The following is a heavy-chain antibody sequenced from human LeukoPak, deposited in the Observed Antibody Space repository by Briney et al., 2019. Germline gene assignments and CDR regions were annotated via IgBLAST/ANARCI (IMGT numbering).Heavy chain of an antibody. Sequence: PGRSLRLSCAASGFTFSSYGMHWVRQAPGKGLEWVAVISYDGSNKYYADSVKGRFTISRDNSKNTLYLQMNSLRAEDTAVYYCAKGLAYFDYWGQGTLVTVSS. D-gene: IGHD6-19*01. V-gene: IGHV3-30*18. CDR2: ISYDGSNK. CDR1: GFTFSSYG. J-gene: IGHJ4*02. CDR3: AKGLAYFDY.